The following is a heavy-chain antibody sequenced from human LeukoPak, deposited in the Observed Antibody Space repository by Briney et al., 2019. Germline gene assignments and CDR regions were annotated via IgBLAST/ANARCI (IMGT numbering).Heavy chain of an antibody. Sequence: SLRLSCAASGFTFSSYAMHWVRQAPGKGLEWVAVISYDGSNKYYADSVKGRFTISRDNSKNTLYLQMNSLRAEDTAVYYCARTPDFCSSTSCNPPFDYWGQGTLVTVSS. CDR3: ARTPDFCSSTSCNPPFDY. CDR1: GFTFSSYA. CDR2: ISYDGSNK. J-gene: IGHJ4*02. V-gene: IGHV3-30*04. D-gene: IGHD2-2*01.